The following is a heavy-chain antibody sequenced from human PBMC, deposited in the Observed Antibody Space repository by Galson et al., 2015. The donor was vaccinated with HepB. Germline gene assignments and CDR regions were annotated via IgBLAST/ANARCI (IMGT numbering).Heavy chain of an antibody. CDR2: ISSSSSTI. CDR3: ARDLGIRYYDSSGYPY. J-gene: IGHJ4*02. Sequence: SLRLSCAASGFTFSSYSMNWVRQAPGKGLEWVSYISSSSSTIYYADSVKGRFTISRDNAKNSLYLQMNSLRAEDTAVYYCARDLGIRYYDSSGYPYWGQGTLVTVSS. CDR1: GFTFSSYS. V-gene: IGHV3-48*01. D-gene: IGHD3-22*01.